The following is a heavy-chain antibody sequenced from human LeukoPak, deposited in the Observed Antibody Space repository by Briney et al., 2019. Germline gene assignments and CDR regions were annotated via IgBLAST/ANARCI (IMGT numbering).Heavy chain of an antibody. CDR3: AREHYNYYMDV. V-gene: IGHV3-20*01. J-gene: IGHJ6*03. Sequence: PGGSLRLSCAASGFTFDDYGMNWVRQAPGKGLEWVSAINWNGGSTGYADSVKGRFTISRDNAKNSLYLQMKSLRAEDTAWYHCAREHYNYYMDVWGKGTTVTVSS. CDR1: GFTFDDYG. CDR2: INWNGGST.